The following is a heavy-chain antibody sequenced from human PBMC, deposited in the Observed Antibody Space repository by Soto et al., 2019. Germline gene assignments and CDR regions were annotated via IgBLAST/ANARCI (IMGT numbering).Heavy chain of an antibody. CDR1: GYSFPSQW. CDR3: AREELPIYYYGMDV. Sequence: PGESLKISCKGSGYSFPSQWIGWVRQMPGKGLEWMGNIYPADSDTRYSPSFQGQVTISADKSIRTAYLQWSSLKASDTGIYYCAREELPIYYYGMDVWGQGTTVTVSS. V-gene: IGHV5-51*01. D-gene: IGHD1-7*01. J-gene: IGHJ6*02. CDR2: IYPADSDT.